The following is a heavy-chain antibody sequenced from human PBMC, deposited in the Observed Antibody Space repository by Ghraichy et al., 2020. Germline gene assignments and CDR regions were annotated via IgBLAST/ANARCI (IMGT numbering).Heavy chain of an antibody. CDR1: GGSISSGGYY. CDR2: IYYSGST. J-gene: IGHJ6*02. Sequence: TLSLTCTVSGGSISSGGYYWSWIRQHPGKGLEWIGYIYYSGSTYYNPSLKSRVTISVDTSKNQFSLKLSSVTAADTAVYYCARVPLSNYDILTNSRGAYYYYGMDVWGQGTTVTVSS. V-gene: IGHV4-31*03. D-gene: IGHD3-9*01. CDR3: ARVPLSNYDILTNSRGAYYYYGMDV.